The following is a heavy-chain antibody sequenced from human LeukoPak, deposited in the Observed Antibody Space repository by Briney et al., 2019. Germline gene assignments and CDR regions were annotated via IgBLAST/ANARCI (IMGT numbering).Heavy chain of an antibody. CDR3: ASHDFWSGGFDP. CDR2: IYYSGST. CDR1: GGSVSSGSYY. D-gene: IGHD3-3*01. J-gene: IGHJ5*02. Sequence: SETLSLTCTVSGGSVSSGSYYWSWIRQPPGKGLEWIGYIYYSGSTNYNPSLKSRVTISVGTSKNQFSLKLSSVTAADTAVYYCASHDFWSGGFDPWGQGTLVTVSS. V-gene: IGHV4-61*01.